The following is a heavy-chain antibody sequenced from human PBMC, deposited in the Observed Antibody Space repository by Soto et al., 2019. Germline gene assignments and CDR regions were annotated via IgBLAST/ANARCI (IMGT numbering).Heavy chain of an antibody. CDR3: AREIGNRLPYGTVDY. CDR2: IGKTGSEI. J-gene: IGHJ4*02. Sequence: PGGSLRLSCAASGFIFSGYYMTWMRQAPGKGLEWVSFIGKTGSEIHYSDSVEGRLTISRDNTKNSLFLQMNSLRAEGTAVYYCAREIGNRLPYGTVDYWGQGTLVTVSS. V-gene: IGHV3-11*01. D-gene: IGHD1-1*01. CDR1: GFIFSGYY.